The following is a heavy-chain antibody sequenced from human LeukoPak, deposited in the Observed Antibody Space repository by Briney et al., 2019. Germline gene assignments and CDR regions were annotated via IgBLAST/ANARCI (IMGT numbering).Heavy chain of an antibody. CDR2: ISSSSSTI. CDR3: ARGFVVVPAANGY. Sequence: GGSLRLSCAASGSTFSSYSMNWVRQAPGKGLEWVSYISSSSSTIYYADSVKGRFTISRDNAKNSLYLQMNSLRAEDTAVYYSARGFVVVPAANGYWGQGTLVTVSS. D-gene: IGHD2-2*01. J-gene: IGHJ4*02. V-gene: IGHV3-48*01. CDR1: GSTFSSYS.